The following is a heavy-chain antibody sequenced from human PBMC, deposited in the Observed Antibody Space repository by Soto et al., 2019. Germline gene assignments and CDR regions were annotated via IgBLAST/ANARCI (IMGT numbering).Heavy chain of an antibody. CDR2: ISYDGSNK. J-gene: IGHJ6*03. V-gene: IGHV3-30*18. CDR1: GFTFSSYG. CDR3: AKGTDYMDV. Sequence: GGSLRLSCAASGFTFSSYGMHWVRQAPGKGLEWVAVISYDGSNKYYADSVKGRFTISRDNSKNTLYLQMNSLRAEDTAVYYCAKGTDYMDVWGKGTTVTVSS.